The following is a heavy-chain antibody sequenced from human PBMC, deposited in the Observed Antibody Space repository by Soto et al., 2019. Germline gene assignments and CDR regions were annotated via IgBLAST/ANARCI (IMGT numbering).Heavy chain of an antibody. J-gene: IGHJ5*02. D-gene: IGHD1-1*01. CDR2: IYATGTT. Sequence: QVQLQESGPGLVKPSETLSLTCTVSGASISGFYWGWIRKSAGKGLEWIGRIYATGTTDYNPSLKSRVMMSVDTSKKQFSLKLRSVTAADTAVYYCVRDGTKTLRDWFDPWGQGISGTVSS. CDR1: GASISGFY. V-gene: IGHV4-4*07. CDR3: VRDGTKTLRDWFDP.